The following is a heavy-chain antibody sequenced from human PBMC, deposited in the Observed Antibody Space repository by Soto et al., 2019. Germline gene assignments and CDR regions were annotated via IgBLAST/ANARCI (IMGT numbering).Heavy chain of an antibody. V-gene: IGHV4-59*01. CDR2: IYYSGST. J-gene: IGHJ4*02. CDR3: ARGQTYDSSGYSL. Sequence: QVQLQESGPGLVKPSETLSLTCTVSGGSISSYYWSWIRQPPGKGLEWIGYIYYSGSTNYNPSLKSRVTISVDTSKNQFSLKLSSVTAADTAVYYCARGQTYDSSGYSLWGPGTLVTVSS. CDR1: GGSISSYY. D-gene: IGHD3-22*01.